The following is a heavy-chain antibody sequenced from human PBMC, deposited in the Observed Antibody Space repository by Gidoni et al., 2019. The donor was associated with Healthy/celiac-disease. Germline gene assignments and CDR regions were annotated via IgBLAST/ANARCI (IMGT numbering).Heavy chain of an antibody. J-gene: IGHJ4*02. CDR1: GFTFSSYW. CDR2: IKQDGSEK. Sequence: EVQLVESGGGLVQPGGSLRLSCAASGFTFSSYWMSWVRQAPGKGLGWVANIKQDGSEKYYVDSVKGRFTISRDNAKNSLYLQMNSLRAEDTAVYYCARERWFGNFDYWGQGTLVTVSS. V-gene: IGHV3-7*03. D-gene: IGHD3-10*01. CDR3: ARERWFGNFDY.